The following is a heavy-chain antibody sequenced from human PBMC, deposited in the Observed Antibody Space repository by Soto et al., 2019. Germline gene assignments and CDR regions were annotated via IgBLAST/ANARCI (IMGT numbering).Heavy chain of an antibody. CDR3: ATSGYSYGFDY. Sequence: ETLSLTCAVYGGSFSGYYWSWIRQPPGKGLEWIGEINHSGSTNYNPSLKSRATISVDTSKNQFSLKLSSVTAADTAVYYCATSGYSYGFDYWGQGTLVTVSS. CDR1: GGSFSGYY. J-gene: IGHJ4*02. D-gene: IGHD5-18*01. V-gene: IGHV4-34*01. CDR2: INHSGST.